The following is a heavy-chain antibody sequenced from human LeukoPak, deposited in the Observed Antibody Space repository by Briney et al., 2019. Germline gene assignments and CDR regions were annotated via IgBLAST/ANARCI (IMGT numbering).Heavy chain of an antibody. J-gene: IGHJ4*02. CDR3: AREGIAAAAS. D-gene: IGHD6-13*01. Sequence: SQTLSLTCTVSGGSISSGGYYWSWSRQPPGNGLEWIGYIYHSGSTYYNLSLKSRVTISVDRSKNQFSLKLSSVTAADAAVYYCAREGIAAAASWGQGTLVTVSS. CDR2: IYHSGST. CDR1: GGSISSGGYY. V-gene: IGHV4-30-2*01.